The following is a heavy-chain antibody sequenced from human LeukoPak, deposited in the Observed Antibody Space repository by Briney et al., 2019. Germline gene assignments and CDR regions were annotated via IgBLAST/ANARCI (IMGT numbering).Heavy chain of an antibody. D-gene: IGHD3-22*01. CDR1: GGSISSSSYY. CDR3: ARGLSSDHTKGDFDY. CDR2: IYYSGST. V-gene: IGHV4-39*07. Sequence: SETLSLTCTVSGGSISSSSYYWGWIRQPPGKGLEWIGSIYYSGSTYYNPSLKSRVTISVDTSKNQFSLKLSSVTAADTAVYYCARGLSSDHTKGDFDYWGQGTLVTVSS. J-gene: IGHJ4*02.